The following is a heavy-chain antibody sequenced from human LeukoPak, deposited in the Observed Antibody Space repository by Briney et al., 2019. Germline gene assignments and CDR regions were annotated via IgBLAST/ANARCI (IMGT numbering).Heavy chain of an antibody. D-gene: IGHD4/OR15-4a*01. CDR2: INPSGGST. CDR3: ARAGTMAGISVDY. J-gene: IGHJ4*02. V-gene: IGHV1-46*01. CDR1: GHTFTSYY. Sequence: ASVKVSCKASGHTFTSYYMHWVRQAPGQGLEWMGIINPSGGSTSYAQKFQGRVTMTRDTSTSTVYMELSSLRFEDTAAYYCARAGTMAGISVDYWGQGTLVTVSS.